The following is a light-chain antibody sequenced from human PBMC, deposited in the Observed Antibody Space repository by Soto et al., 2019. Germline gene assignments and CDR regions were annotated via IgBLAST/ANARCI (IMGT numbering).Light chain of an antibody. CDR1: RSNIGRNY. CDR3: AAWDDTLNGQV. Sequence: QSVLTKPPSASGTPGQRVSLSCSGSRSNIGRNYVYWYQQLPGTAPKLLIQRNNERPSGVPDRFSGSKSGTSVSLAISGLRSEDEATYYWAAWDDTLNGQVFGGGTKVTVL. V-gene: IGLV1-47*01. CDR2: RNN. J-gene: IGLJ3*02.